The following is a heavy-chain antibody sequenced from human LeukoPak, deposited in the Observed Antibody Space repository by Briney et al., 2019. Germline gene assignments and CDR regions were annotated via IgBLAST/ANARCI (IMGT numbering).Heavy chain of an antibody. Sequence: GASVKVSCKASGYIFTDYYMHWVRQAPGQELGWMGRINPNRGGTNYAQKFRGRVTMTRDTSISTAYTELSSLRSEDTAVYYCARTMTTATTHGELDFWGQGTPVTVSS. V-gene: IGHV1/OR15-1*01. J-gene: IGHJ4*02. D-gene: IGHD4-11*01. CDR3: ARTMTTATTHGELDF. CDR2: INPNRGGT. CDR1: GYIFTDYY.